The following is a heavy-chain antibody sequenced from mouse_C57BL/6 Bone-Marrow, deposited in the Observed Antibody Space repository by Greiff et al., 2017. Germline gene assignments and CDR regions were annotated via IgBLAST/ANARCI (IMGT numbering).Heavy chain of an antibody. Sequence: QVQLKESGAELVKPGASVKLSCKASGYTFTSYWMQWVKQRPGQGLEWIGEIDPSDSYTNYNQKFKGKATLTVDTSSSTAYMQLSSLTSEDSAVXYCAREGIYYGSSTYFDVWGTGTTVTVSS. CDR2: IDPSDSYT. V-gene: IGHV1-50*01. CDR3: AREGIYYGSSTYFDV. J-gene: IGHJ1*03. CDR1: GYTFTSYW. D-gene: IGHD1-1*01.